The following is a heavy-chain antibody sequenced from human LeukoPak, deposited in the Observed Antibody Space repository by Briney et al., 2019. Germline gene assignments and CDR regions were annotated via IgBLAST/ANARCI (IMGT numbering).Heavy chain of an antibody. D-gene: IGHD3-10*01. Sequence: PSETLSLTCSVSGGSISSYYCSWIRQPPGKGLEWIGSIDYSGTTAYNPSLKSRVTVSLDTSKNQFSLKLSSVTAADTAVYYCARSGRWFGDAFDIWGQGTMVTVSS. CDR3: ARSGRWFGDAFDI. V-gene: IGHV4-59*01. CDR2: IDYSGTT. J-gene: IGHJ3*02. CDR1: GGSISSYY.